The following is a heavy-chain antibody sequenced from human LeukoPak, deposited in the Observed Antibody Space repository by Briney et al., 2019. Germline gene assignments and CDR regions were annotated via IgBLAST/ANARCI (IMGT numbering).Heavy chain of an antibody. D-gene: IGHD4-17*01. CDR3: ARYIDYGDSRRYFDY. Sequence: GESLKISCKGSGYSFATYWIGWVRQMPRKGLEWMGIIYPGDSDTTYSTSFQGQVTISVDKSVSTAFLQWSGLKASDSAMYYCARYIDYGDSRRYFDYWGQGTLVTVSA. J-gene: IGHJ4*02. V-gene: IGHV5-51*01. CDR1: GYSFATYW. CDR2: IYPGDSDT.